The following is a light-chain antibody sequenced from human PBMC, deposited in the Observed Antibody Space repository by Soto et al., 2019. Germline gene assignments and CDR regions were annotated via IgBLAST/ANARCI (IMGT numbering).Light chain of an antibody. CDR3: QAGDTSAVI. Sequence: SYELTQPPSVSVSPGQTASITCFGDKLADKYASWYQVKPGQSPVLVIYQDTKRPSGIPERFSGSTSGTTATLTISGTQGMDEADYFCQAGDTSAVIFGGGTKLTVL. CDR1: KLADKY. CDR2: QDT. J-gene: IGLJ2*01. V-gene: IGLV3-1*01.